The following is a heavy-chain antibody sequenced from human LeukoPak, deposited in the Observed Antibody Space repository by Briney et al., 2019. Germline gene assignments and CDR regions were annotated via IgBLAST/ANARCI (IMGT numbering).Heavy chain of an antibody. CDR2: ISSSSSYI. V-gene: IGHV3-21*01. D-gene: IGHD3-16*02. Sequence: GGSLRLSCAASGFTFSSYSMTWVRQAPGKGLEWVSSISSSSSYIYYADSVKGRFTISRDNAKNSLYPQMNSLRAEDTAVYYCAREGRSYDYVWGSYRSSFDYWGQGTLVTVSS. CDR3: AREGRSYDYVWGSYRSSFDY. J-gene: IGHJ4*02. CDR1: GFTFSSYS.